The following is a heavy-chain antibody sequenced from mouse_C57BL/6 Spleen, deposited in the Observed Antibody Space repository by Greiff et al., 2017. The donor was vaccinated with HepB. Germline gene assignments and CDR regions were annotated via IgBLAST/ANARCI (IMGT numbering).Heavy chain of an antibody. J-gene: IGHJ3*01. V-gene: IGHV1-50*01. D-gene: IGHD2-5*01. CDR2: IDPSDSYT. CDR3: ARGSNFFAY. CDR1: GYTFTSYW. Sequence: QVQLQQPGAELVKPGASVKLSCKASGYTFTSYWMQWVKQRPGQGLEWIGEIDPSDSYTNYNQKFKGKATLTVDTSSSTAYMQLSSLTSEDSAVYYWARGSNFFAYWGQGTLVTVSA.